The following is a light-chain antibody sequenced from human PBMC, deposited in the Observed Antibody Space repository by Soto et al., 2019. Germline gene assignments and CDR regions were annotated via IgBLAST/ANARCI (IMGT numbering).Light chain of an antibody. J-gene: IGKJ3*01. CDR3: QQRTNWIFT. CDR1: QSVSNY. Sequence: EIVLSQSPATLSLSPGERATLSCRASQSVSNYLAWYQQKPGQAPRLLIYDASSRATGIPARFSGSGSGTDFTLTITILEPEDFAVYYCQQRTNWIFTFCPGTKVDIK. V-gene: IGKV3-11*01. CDR2: DAS.